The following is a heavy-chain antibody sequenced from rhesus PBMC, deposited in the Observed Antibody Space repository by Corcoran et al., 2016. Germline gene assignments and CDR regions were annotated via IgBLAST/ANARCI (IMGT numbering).Heavy chain of an antibody. V-gene: IGHV4-73*01. J-gene: IGHJ3*01. Sequence: QVQLQQWGEGLVKPSETLSLTCAVYGGSVSGYLWGWLGQPTGKRMEWIGRIRSDGITVYHPPLKIRFTISLDTSKNQFSLKLTSVTAADTAEYYCDREGLYYFNDRYFDAFDLWGQGLRVTVSS. CDR1: GGSVSGYL. CDR2: IRSDGIT. CDR3: DREGLYYFNDRYFDAFDL. D-gene: IGHD3-16*01.